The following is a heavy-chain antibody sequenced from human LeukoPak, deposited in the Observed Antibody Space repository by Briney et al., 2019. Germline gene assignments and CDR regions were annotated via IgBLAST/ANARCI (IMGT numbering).Heavy chain of an antibody. V-gene: IGHV3-11*01. CDR2: ISSSGSTI. CDR1: GFTFSDYY. D-gene: IGHD3-22*01. Sequence: GGSLRLSCAASGFTFSDYYMSWIRQAPGKGLEWVSYISSSGSTIYYADSVKGRFTISRDNAKNSLYLQMNSLRAEDTAVYYCARDAQNYYDSSGYLLYWGQGTLVTVSS. J-gene: IGHJ4*02. CDR3: ARDAQNYYDSSGYLLY.